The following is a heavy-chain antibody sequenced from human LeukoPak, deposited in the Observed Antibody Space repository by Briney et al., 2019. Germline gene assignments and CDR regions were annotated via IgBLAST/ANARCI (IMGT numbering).Heavy chain of an antibody. CDR1: GDSISSHS. CDR3: ASQGY. J-gene: IGHJ4*02. CDR2: IHYSGST. Sequence: PSETLSLTCTVSGDSISSHSWSWIRQPPGKGLEWIGYIHYSGSTNYNPSLKSRVTISVDTSKNQLSLKLSSVTAADTAVYYCASQGYWGQGTLVTVSS. V-gene: IGHV4-59*08.